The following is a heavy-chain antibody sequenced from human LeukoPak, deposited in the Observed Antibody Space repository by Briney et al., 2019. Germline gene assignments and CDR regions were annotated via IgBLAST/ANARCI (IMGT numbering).Heavy chain of an antibody. CDR1: GGSISSYY. CDR3: ARDKYNINWFDP. V-gene: IGHV4-59*01. CDR2: IYYSGST. D-gene: IGHD1-1*01. J-gene: IGHJ5*02. Sequence: PSETLSLTCTVSGGSISSYYWSWIRQPPGKGLEWIGYIYYSGSTNYNPSLKSRVTISVDTSKNQFSLKLSSVTAADTAVYYCARDKYNINWFDPWGQGTLVTVSS.